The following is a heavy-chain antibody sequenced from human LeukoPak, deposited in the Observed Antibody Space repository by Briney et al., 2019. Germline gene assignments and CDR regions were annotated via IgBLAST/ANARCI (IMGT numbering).Heavy chain of an antibody. CDR2: IYYTGST. CDR3: AREWYSSSWFHFDY. J-gene: IGHJ4*02. D-gene: IGHD6-13*01. Sequence: SETLSLTCTVSGGSISRDYWSWIRQPPGKGLEWIGYIYYTGSTNYNPSLNSRVTISLETSKNQFSLNLSSVTAADTAVYYCAREWYSSSWFHFDYWGQGTLVTVSS. V-gene: IGHV4-59*12. CDR1: GGSISRDY.